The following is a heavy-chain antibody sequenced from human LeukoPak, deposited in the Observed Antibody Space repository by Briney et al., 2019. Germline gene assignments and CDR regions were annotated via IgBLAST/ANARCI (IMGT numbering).Heavy chain of an antibody. CDR1: GYTFTSYA. D-gene: IGHD3-16*01. J-gene: IGHJ5*02. CDR3: ASWGGLNWFDP. V-gene: IGHV1-69*06. CDR2: IIPIFGTA. Sequence: ASVKVSCKTSGYTFTSYAMNWVRQAPGQGLEWMGGIIPIFGTANYAQKFQGRVTITADKSTSTAYMELSSLRSEDTAVYYCASWGGLNWFDPWGQGTLVTVSS.